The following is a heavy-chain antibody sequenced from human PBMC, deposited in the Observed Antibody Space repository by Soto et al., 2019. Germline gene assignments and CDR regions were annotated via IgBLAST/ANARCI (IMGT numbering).Heavy chain of an antibody. CDR2: MNPSSGYT. D-gene: IGHD1-26*01. CDR3: ARFVRHQLPTIDY. V-gene: IGHV1-8*01. Sequence: QVQLVQSGAEVKKPGASVRVSCKASGYTFTDYDINWVRLATGQGLEWMGWMNPSSGYTGYAQKFQGRVTMTWDTSISTAYMELSSLPSADTAVYYCARFVRHQLPTIDYWGQGALVTVSS. CDR1: GYTFTDYD. J-gene: IGHJ4*02.